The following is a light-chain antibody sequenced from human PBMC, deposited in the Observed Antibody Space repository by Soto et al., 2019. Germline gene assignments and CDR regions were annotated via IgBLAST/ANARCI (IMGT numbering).Light chain of an antibody. J-gene: IGLJ2*01. CDR1: SSDVGGYNY. Sequence: QSVLTQPASVSGSPGQSITLSCTGTSSDVGGYNYVSWYQQHPGKAPKLMIYDVSNRPSGVSNRFSGSKSGNTASLTISGLQAEDEADYYCSSYTSSSTLDVFGGGTKVTVL. CDR3: SSYTSSSTLDV. CDR2: DVS. V-gene: IGLV2-14*01.